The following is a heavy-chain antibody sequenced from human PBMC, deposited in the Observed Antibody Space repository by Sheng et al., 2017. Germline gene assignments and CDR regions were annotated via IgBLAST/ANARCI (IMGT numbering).Heavy chain of an antibody. J-gene: IGHJ6*02. Sequence: QVQLQESGPGLVKPSETLSLTCAVSGYSISSGYYWGWIRQPPGKGLEWIGSIYHSGSTYYNPSLKSRVTISVDTSKNQFSLKLSSVTAADTAVYYCASRDYGRYYYYYGMDVWGQGTTVTVSS. CDR1: GYSISSGYY. CDR3: ASRDYGRYYYYYGMDV. D-gene: IGHD4-17*01. V-gene: IGHV4-38-2*01. CDR2: IYHSGST.